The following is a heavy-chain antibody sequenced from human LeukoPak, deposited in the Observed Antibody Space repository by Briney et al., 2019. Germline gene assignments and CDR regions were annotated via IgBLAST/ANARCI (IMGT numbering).Heavy chain of an antibody. D-gene: IGHD2-2*01. J-gene: IGHJ1*01. CDR1: AFTFSSYG. V-gene: IGHV3-30*02. Sequence: GGSLRLPCAASAFTFSSYGMHWVRQAPGKGLEWVAFIRNDGSNTYYADSVRGRFTISRDNSKNTLYLQMSSLRTEDTAVYYCAKDQHPYCATTSCPHQYFQHWGQGTLVTVSS. CDR3: AKDQHPYCATTSCPHQYFQH. CDR2: IRNDGSNT.